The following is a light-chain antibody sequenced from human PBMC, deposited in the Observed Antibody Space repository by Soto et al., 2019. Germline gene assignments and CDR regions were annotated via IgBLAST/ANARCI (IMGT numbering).Light chain of an antibody. CDR1: QRVISSY. V-gene: IGKV3-11*01. J-gene: IGKJ1*01. CDR2: GAS. CDR3: QQHSHWPPWT. Sequence: IVLTQSPGTLSLSPGEKATLSCRASQRVISSYLAWFQQRPGRAPRLLIYGASKRATDIPARFSGSGSGTDFTLTISNLEPEDFAVYYCQQHSHWPPWTFGQGTKVDIK.